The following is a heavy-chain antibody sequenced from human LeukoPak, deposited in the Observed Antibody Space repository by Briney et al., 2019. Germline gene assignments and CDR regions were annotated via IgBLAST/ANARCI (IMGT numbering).Heavy chain of an antibody. J-gene: IGHJ3*02. V-gene: IGHV3-21*01. CDR2: ISSSSSYI. Sequence: PGGSLRLSCAASGFTFSSYSMNWVRQAPGKGLEWVSSISSSSSYIYYADSVKGRFTISRDNAKNSLYLQMNSLRAEATAVYYCARDRAYPYYDSSVNPPRGVDAFDIWGQGTMVTVSS. D-gene: IGHD3-22*01. CDR1: GFTFSSYS. CDR3: ARDRAYPYYDSSVNPPRGVDAFDI.